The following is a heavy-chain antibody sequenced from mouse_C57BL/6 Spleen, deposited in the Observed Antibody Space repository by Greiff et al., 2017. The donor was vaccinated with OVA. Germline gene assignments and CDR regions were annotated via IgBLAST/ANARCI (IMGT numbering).Heavy chain of an antibody. Sequence: KQSGPELVKPGASVKISCKASGYAFSSSWMNWVKQRPGKGLEGIGRIYPGDGDTNYNGKFKGKATLTADKSSSTAYMQLSSLTSEDSAVYFCARDGSSYGGGYWGQGTTLTVSS. CDR1: GYAFSSSW. CDR3: ARDGSSYGGGY. J-gene: IGHJ2*01. D-gene: IGHD1-1*01. V-gene: IGHV1-82*01. CDR2: IYPGDGDT.